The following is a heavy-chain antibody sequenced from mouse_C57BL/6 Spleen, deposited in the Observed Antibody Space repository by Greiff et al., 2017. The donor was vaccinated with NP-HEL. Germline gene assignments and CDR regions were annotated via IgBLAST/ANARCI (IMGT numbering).Heavy chain of an antibody. Sequence: QVQLQQSGAELVRPGTSVLVTCKASGYAFTNYLIVWVKQRHGQGLGWIGVINLGSGGTNYNEKFKGKATLTADKSNSTAYMQLSSLTSEDSAVYFCARGDGNYGFAYWGQGTLVTVSA. V-gene: IGHV1-54*01. CDR3: ARGDGNYGFAY. D-gene: IGHD2-1*01. J-gene: IGHJ3*01. CDR2: INLGSGGT. CDR1: GYAFTNYL.